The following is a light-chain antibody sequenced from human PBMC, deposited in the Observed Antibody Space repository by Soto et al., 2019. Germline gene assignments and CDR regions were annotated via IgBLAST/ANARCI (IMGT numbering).Light chain of an antibody. CDR1: QSISW. CDR3: LQYNTYPWT. V-gene: IGKV1-5*03. Sequence: DIQMTQSPSTLSASVGDRGTITCRASQSISWLAWYQQKLGKAPKLLIYMASSLQSGVPSRFSGSGSGTEFTLTISSLQADDFATYYCLQYNTYPWTFGQGTKVEIK. J-gene: IGKJ1*01. CDR2: MAS.